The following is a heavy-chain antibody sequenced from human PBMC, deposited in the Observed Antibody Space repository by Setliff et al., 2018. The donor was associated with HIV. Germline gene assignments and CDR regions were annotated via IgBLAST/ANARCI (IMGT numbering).Heavy chain of an antibody. Sequence: SETLSLTCTVSGGSISSKSYYWGWIRQPPGKGLEWIGSIYYSGSTYYNPSLKSRVAISVDTSKNQFSLKLSSVTAADTAVYYCACRYYDLWSNYYTGIPYWGQGTLVTVSS. CDR1: GGSISSKSYY. CDR2: IYYSGST. D-gene: IGHD3-3*01. J-gene: IGHJ4*02. V-gene: IGHV4-39*01. CDR3: ACRYYDLWSNYYTGIPY.